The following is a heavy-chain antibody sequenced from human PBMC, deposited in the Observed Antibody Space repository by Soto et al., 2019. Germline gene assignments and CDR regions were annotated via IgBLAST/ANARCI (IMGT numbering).Heavy chain of an antibody. Sequence: QVTVKESGPVLVKPPETLTLTCTVSGFSLSNAGLGVSCIRQPPGKALEWLAHIFSNDEKSYSTSLKCRLNLSADTSKCQLGLTMTNLVPVDTATYYCAKTYSTSCYWFDPLGQGTLVTVSS. V-gene: IGHV2-26*01. CDR3: AKTYSTSCYWFDP. CDR1: GFSLSNAGLG. D-gene: IGHD6-13*01. J-gene: IGHJ5*02. CDR2: IFSNDEK.